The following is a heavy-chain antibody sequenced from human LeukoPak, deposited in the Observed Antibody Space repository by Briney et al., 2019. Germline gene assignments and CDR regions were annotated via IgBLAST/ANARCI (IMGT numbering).Heavy chain of an antibody. J-gene: IGHJ5*02. CDR3: ARSEAIYSSSVSRFDP. V-gene: IGHV4-59*01. D-gene: IGHD6-13*01. CDR2: ISHTGNT. Sequence: PSETLSLTCTVSGDSISSYYWSWTRQPPGKGLEWIGYISHTGNTNSNPSLPGRLTISLDTSKNQVSLKVTSVTAADTAGYYCARSEAIYSSSVSRFDPWGQGTLVTVSS. CDR1: GDSISSYY.